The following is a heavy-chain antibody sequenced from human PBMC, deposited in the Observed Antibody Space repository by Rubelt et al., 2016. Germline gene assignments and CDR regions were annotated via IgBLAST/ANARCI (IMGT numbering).Heavy chain of an antibody. Sequence: QVQLVQSGAEVKKPGASVKVSCKASGYTFTSYGISWVRQAPGQGLEWMGWISAYNGNTNYSQKVQGRVTMTPDTSTSTAYMELRSLRSDDTAGYYCASSTPGGYYFDYWGQGTLVTVSS. CDR2: ISAYNGNT. CDR3: ASSTPGGYYFDY. CDR1: GYTFTSYG. J-gene: IGHJ4*02. D-gene: IGHD2-2*01. V-gene: IGHV1-18*01.